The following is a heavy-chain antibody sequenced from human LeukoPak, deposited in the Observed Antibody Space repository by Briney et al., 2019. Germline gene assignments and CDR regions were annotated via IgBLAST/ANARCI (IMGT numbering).Heavy chain of an antibody. J-gene: IGHJ6*02. CDR3: ARAVVVVVAATLLYNGMDV. V-gene: IGHV1-69*04. CDR2: IIPILGIA. CDR1: GGTFSSYA. D-gene: IGHD2-15*01. Sequence: ASVKVSCKASGGTFSSYAISWVRQAPGQGLEWMGRIIPILGIANYAQKFQGRVTITADKSTSTAYMELSSLRSEDTAVYYCARAVVVVVAATLLYNGMDVWGQGTTVTVSS.